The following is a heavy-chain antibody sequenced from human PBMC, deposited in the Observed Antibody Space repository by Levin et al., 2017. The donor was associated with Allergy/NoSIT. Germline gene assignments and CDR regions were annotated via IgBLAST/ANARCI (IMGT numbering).Heavy chain of an antibody. Sequence: NASETLSLTCTVSGGSVSSGSYYWGWIRQPPGKGLEWIGYIYYSGSTNYNPSLKSRVTISLDTSKNQFSLKLSSVTAADTALYYCTRGTGGVFTGFDPWGQGTLVTVSS. CDR3: TRGTGGVFTGFDP. CDR1: GGSVSSGSYY. D-gene: IGHD2-8*02. CDR2: IYYSGST. V-gene: IGHV4-61*01. J-gene: IGHJ5*02.